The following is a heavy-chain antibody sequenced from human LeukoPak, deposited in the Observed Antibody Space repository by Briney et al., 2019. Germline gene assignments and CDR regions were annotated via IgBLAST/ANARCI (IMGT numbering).Heavy chain of an antibody. D-gene: IGHD1/OR15-1a*01. V-gene: IGHV4-39*01. CDR2: IHYSGRT. Sequence: PSETLSLTCTVSGDSISSSSYYWAWIRQPPGKVLEWIGSIHYSGRTYYNPSLKSRVTISVDTSKNQFSLKLNSVTAADTAAYYCAGRARTYFDYWGQGTLVTVSS. CDR1: GDSISSSSYY. J-gene: IGHJ4*02. CDR3: AGRARTYFDY.